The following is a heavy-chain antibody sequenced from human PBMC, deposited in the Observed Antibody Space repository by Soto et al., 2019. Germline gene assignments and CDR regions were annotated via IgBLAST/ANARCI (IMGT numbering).Heavy chain of an antibody. CDR3: ARSIAVAGIGRKGWFDP. J-gene: IGHJ5*02. Sequence: QVQLQESGPGLVKPSQTLSLTCTVSGGSISSGGYYWSWIRQHPGKGLEWIGYIYYSGSTYYNPSLKSRVTISVDTSKTQCSLKLSSVTAADTAVYYCARSIAVAGIGRKGWFDPWGQGTLVTVSS. CDR2: IYYSGST. CDR1: GGSISSGGYY. V-gene: IGHV4-31*03. D-gene: IGHD6-19*01.